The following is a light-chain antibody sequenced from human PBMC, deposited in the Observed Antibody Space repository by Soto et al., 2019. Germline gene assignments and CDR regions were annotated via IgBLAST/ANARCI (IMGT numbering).Light chain of an antibody. CDR3: SSFKSSNSYV. Sequence: SEPGWVCGSPWEAVAISCPGTSSDVGSYNSVSWYQQYPGKAPKLMIHDVNNRPSGISDRFSGSKSGNTASLTISGLQAEDEADYYCSSFKSSNSYVFGTGTKVTVL. J-gene: IGLJ1*01. CDR2: DVN. V-gene: IGLV2-14*03. CDR1: SSDVGSYNS.